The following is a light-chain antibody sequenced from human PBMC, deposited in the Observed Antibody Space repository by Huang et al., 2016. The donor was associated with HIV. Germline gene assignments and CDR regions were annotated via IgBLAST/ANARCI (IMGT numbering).Light chain of an antibody. Sequence: IVMTQSPATLSVSPGERATLSCTASQSVSSSLAWYQQIPGQAPRLLIYGASTRATGIPVRFSGSGSGTEFTLTITSLQSEDVAVYYCQQYSNWPPWTFGQGTKVEVK. CDR1: QSVSSS. J-gene: IGKJ1*01. CDR2: GAS. CDR3: QQYSNWPPWT. V-gene: IGKV3-15*01.